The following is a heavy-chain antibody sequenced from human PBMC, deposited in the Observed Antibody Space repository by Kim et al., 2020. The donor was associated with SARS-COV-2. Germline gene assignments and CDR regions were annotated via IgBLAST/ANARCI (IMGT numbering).Heavy chain of an antibody. CDR3: ARDPLPTLSTEGHYFDY. V-gene: IGHV4-31*02. J-gene: IGHJ4*02. D-gene: IGHD6-13*01. Sequence: LKSRVTISVDTSKNQFSLKLSSVTAADTAVYYCARDPLPTLSTEGHYFDYWGQGTLVTVSS.